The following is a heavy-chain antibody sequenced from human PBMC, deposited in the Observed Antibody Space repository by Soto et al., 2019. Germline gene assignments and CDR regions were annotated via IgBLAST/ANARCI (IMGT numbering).Heavy chain of an antibody. D-gene: IGHD1-26*01. CDR3: ARAPISPLGSLGYYYYYMDV. J-gene: IGHJ6*03. CDR1: GYTFTSYD. Sequence: ASVKVSCKASGYTFTSYDINWVRQATGQGLEWMGWMNPNSGNTGYAQKFQGRGTMTRNTSISTAYMELSSLRSEDTAVYYCARAPISPLGSLGYYYYYMDVWGKGTTVTVSS. CDR2: MNPNSGNT. V-gene: IGHV1-8*01.